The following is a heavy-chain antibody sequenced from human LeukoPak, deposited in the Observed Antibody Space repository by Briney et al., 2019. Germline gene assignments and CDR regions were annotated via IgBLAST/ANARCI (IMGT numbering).Heavy chain of an antibody. V-gene: IGHV4-59*01. CDR2: IHYSGST. CDR1: GGSISSYY. Sequence: ASETLSLTCTVSGGSISSYYWSWIRQPPGKGLEWIGYIHYSGSTNYNPSLKSRVTISVDTSKNQFSLKLSSVTAADTAVYYCARTTEGYCRGRSCYSYYYYMDVWGKGTTVTVSS. D-gene: IGHD2-15*01. CDR3: ARTTEGYCRGRSCYSYYYYMDV. J-gene: IGHJ6*03.